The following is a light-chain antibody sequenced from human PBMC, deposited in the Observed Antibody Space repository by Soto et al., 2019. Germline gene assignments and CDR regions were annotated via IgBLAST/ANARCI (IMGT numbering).Light chain of an antibody. CDR3: SSYTSSSTG. V-gene: IGLV2-14*01. CDR2: DVS. Sequence: QSALTQPASVSGSPGQSITISCTGTSSDVGGYNYVSWYQQHPGNAPKLMIYDVSNRPSGVSNRFSGSKSGNTASLTISGLQAEDEADYYCSSYTSSSTGFGGGTKLTVL. J-gene: IGLJ2*01. CDR1: SSDVGGYNY.